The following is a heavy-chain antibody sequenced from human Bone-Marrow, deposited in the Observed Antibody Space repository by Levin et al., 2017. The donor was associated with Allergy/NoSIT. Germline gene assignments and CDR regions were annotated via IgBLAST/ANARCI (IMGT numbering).Heavy chain of an antibody. Sequence: PSETLSLTCAVDGGSFTGYFWTWIRQPPGKGLEWIGEINHSGSTKYNPSLTSRVTISVDTSKKEFSLNLSSVTAADTAVFYCAGGGRWSFSYYFDYWGQGTRVTVSS. J-gene: IGHJ4*02. CDR3: AGGGRWSFSYYFDY. CDR2: INHSGST. CDR1: GGSFTGYF. D-gene: IGHD3-10*01. V-gene: IGHV4-34*01.